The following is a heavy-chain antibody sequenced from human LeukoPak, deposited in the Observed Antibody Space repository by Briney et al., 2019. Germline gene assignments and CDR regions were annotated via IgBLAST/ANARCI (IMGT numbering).Heavy chain of an antibody. V-gene: IGHV3-7*01. CDR3: FPGR. D-gene: IGHD2-15*01. J-gene: IGHJ4*02. Sequence: GGSLRLSCAASGFTFTNFWVNWGRRAPGKGLEWVANINEDGSVTLYADSVRGRFIIARDDAKNSVYLQMNSLGDDDTAIYFCFPGRGGQRTLVTVSS. CDR1: GFTFTNFW. CDR2: INEDGSVT.